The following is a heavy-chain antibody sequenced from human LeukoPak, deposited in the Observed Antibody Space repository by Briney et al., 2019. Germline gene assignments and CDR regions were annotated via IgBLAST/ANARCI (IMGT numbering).Heavy chain of an antibody. CDR2: INHSGST. CDR1: GGSFSGYY. V-gene: IGHV4-34*01. Sequence: SETLSLTCAVCGGSFSGYYWSWIRQPPGKGLEWIGEINHSGSTNYNPSLKSRVTISVDTSKNQFSLKLSSVTAADTAVYYCARGARFDYWSQGTLVTVSS. D-gene: IGHD2-15*01. J-gene: IGHJ4*02. CDR3: ARGARFDY.